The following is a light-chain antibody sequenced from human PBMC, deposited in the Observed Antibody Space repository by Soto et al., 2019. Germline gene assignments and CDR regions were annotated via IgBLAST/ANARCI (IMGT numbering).Light chain of an antibody. J-gene: IGLJ3*02. CDR3: NSYTSSRTLV. V-gene: IGLV2-14*01. Sequence: QSVLTQPASVSGSPGQSITISCTGTSSDVGGYNFVSWYQQHPGKAPKLMIDEVSNRPSGVSNRFSGSKSGNTASLTISGLQAEDEADYYCNSYTSSRTLVFGGGTKLTVL. CDR2: EVS. CDR1: SSDVGGYNF.